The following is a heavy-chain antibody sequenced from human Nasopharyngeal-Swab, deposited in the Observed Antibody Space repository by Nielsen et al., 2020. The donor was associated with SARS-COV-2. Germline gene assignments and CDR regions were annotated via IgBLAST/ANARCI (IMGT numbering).Heavy chain of an antibody. CDR1: GFIFSTYT. CDR3: ATSGYSSGWIF. J-gene: IGHJ4*02. Sequence: GESLKIPCAASGFIFSTYTMNWVRQAPGKGLEWLSSIRSSTSYLYYADSVKGRFTISRDKAKNSLSLQMNSLRTEDTAVYYCATSGYSSGWIFWGQGTLVTVSS. CDR2: IRSSTSYL. V-gene: IGHV3-21*01. D-gene: IGHD6-19*01.